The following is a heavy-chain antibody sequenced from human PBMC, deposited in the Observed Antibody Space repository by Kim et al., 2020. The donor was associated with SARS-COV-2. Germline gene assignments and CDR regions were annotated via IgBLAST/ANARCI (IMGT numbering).Heavy chain of an antibody. V-gene: IGHV1-69*04. J-gene: IGHJ6*02. CDR1: GGTFSSYA. Sequence: SVKVSCKASGGTFSSYAISWVRQAPGQGLEWMGRIIPILGIANYAQKFQGRVTITADKSTSTAYMELSSLRSEDTAVYYCARKGDYYYGMDVWGQGTTVTVSS. CDR3: ARKGDYYYGMDV. CDR2: IIPILGIA.